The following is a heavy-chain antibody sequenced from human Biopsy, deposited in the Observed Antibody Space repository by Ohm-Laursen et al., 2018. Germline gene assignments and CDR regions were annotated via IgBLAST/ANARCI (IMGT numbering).Heavy chain of an antibody. CDR2: ISSSGSTI. Sequence: SLRLSCSASGFTFSSYEMNWVRQAPGKGLEWVSYISSSGSTIYYADSVKGRFTISRDNAKNSLYLQMNSLRAEDTAVYYCARDGIVGARFNAFDIWGQGTMGTVSS. CDR1: GFTFSSYE. V-gene: IGHV3-48*03. J-gene: IGHJ3*02. CDR3: ARDGIVGARFNAFDI. D-gene: IGHD1-26*01.